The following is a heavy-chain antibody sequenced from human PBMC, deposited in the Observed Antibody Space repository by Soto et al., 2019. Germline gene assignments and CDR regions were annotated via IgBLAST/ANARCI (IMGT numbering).Heavy chain of an antibody. J-gene: IGHJ4*02. D-gene: IGHD3-22*01. CDR2: VNSDGSII. CDR3: ARAYYYDTTGYWCFDH. V-gene: IGHV3-74*01. CDR1: GFTFSTYW. Sequence: EVQLVESGGGLVQPGESLRLSCAASGFTFSTYWMHWVRQAPGKGLVWVSGVNSDGSIINYADSVKGRFTISRDNAKNTLYLRMNSLRAENTAVYYCARAYYYDTTGYWCFDHWGQGPLVAASS.